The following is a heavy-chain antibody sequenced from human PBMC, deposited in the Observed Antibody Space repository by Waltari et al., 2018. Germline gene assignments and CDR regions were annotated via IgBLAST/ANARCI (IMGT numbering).Heavy chain of an antibody. V-gene: IGHV3-7*01. CDR2: IKEDGSEK. CDR1: GFTFSGYW. J-gene: IGHJ4*02. CDR3: ARKRYYYDSSDMGWLDY. D-gene: IGHD3-22*01. Sequence: EVQLVESGGGLVQPGGSLRLSCAASGFTFSGYWMSWVRQAPGKGMEWVANIKEDGSEKYYVDSVKGRFTISRDDAKNSLYLQMTSLRVEDTAVYYCARKRYYYDSSDMGWLDYWGQGTLVTVSS.